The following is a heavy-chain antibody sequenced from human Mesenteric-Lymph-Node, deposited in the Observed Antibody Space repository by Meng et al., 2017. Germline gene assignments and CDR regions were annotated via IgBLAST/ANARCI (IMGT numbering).Heavy chain of an antibody. D-gene: IGHD3-16*01. V-gene: IGHV1-8*01. CDR2: MNSNSGNT. Sequence: VQVVPVWAEGEKPGAPVKGSCKASGYTFINHDIHWVRQAPGQGLEWMAWMNSNSGNTGYAPKFQGRVTNTRDTSISTAYMELSSLTSEDTAIYYCARGAGVGGRDWFDPWGQGTLVTVSS. J-gene: IGHJ5*02. CDR3: ARGAGVGGRDWFDP. CDR1: GYTFINHD.